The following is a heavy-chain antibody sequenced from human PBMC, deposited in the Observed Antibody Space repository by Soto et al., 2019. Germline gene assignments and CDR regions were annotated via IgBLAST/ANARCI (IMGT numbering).Heavy chain of an antibody. D-gene: IGHD6-6*01. CDR2: INHSGST. V-gene: IGHV4-34*01. CDR3: ARMWSSSARAAFDI. J-gene: IGHJ3*02. CDR1: GGSFSGYY. Sequence: QVQLQQWGAGLLKPSETLSLTCAVYGGSFSGYYWSWIRQPPGKGLEWIGEINHSGSTNYNPSLKSRVTISVDTSKNQFSLKLSSVTAADTAVYYCARMWSSSARAAFDIWGQGTMVTVSS.